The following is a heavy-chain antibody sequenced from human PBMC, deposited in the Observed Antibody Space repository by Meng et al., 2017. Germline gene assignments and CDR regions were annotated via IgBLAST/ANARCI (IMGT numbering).Heavy chain of an antibody. Sequence: QVQLWGSGGGVVQPGRSLRLSCAASGFTFSSYAMHWVRQAPGKGLEWVAVISYDGSNKYYADSVKGRFTISRDNSKNTLYLQMNSLRAEDTAVYYCAHFDYWGQGTLVTVSS. CDR1: GFTFSSYA. J-gene: IGHJ4*02. CDR2: ISYDGSNK. V-gene: IGHV3-30*01. CDR3: AHFDY.